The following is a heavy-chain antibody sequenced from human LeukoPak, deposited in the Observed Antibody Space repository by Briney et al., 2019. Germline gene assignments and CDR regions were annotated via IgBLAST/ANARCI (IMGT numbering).Heavy chain of an antibody. J-gene: IGHJ6*02. Sequence: GGSLRLSCAASGFTFSSYGMHWVRQAPGKGLEWVAVIWYDGSNKYYADSVKGRFTISRDNSKNTLHLQMNSLRAEDTAVYYCARDTYYYDSSGPSYYYYGMDVWGQGTTVTVSS. CDR1: GFTFSSYG. CDR2: IWYDGSNK. D-gene: IGHD3-22*01. CDR3: ARDTYYYDSSGPSYYYYGMDV. V-gene: IGHV3-33*01.